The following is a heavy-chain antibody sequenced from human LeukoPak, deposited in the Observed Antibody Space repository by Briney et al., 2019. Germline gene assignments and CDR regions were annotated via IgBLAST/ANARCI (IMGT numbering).Heavy chain of an antibody. CDR1: GYTFTIYY. D-gene: IGHD2-2*01. Sequence: ASVKVSFTASGYTFTIYYMHWVRQAPGQGLEWMGIINPSGGSTSYAQKFQGRVTMTSDTSTSTVYMELSSLRSEDTAVYYCARDKWVVVPAAHYCYYYGMDVWGQGTTVTVSS. J-gene: IGHJ6*02. CDR2: INPSGGST. CDR3: ARDKWVVVPAAHYCYYYGMDV. V-gene: IGHV1-46*01.